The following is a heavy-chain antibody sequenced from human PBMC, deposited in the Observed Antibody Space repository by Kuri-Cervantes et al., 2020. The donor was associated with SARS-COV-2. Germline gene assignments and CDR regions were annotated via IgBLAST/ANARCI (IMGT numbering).Heavy chain of an antibody. Sequence: GGSLRLSCAASGFTFSSYAMHWVRQAPGKGLEWVAVISYDGSNKYYADSVKDRFTISRDNSKNTLYLQMNSLRAEDTAVYYCAKGSYSSPLDYYYGMDVWGQGTTVTVSS. V-gene: IGHV3-30-3*01. D-gene: IGHD6-13*01. CDR2: ISYDGSNK. CDR1: GFTFSSYA. CDR3: AKGSYSSPLDYYYGMDV. J-gene: IGHJ6*02.